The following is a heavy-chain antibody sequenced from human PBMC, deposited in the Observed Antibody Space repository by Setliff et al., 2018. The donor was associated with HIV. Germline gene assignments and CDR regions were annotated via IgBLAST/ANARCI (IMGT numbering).Heavy chain of an antibody. D-gene: IGHD3-3*01. CDR3: ARGLGYNNFWSGYYHGWYFDL. CDR2: ISYTGST. J-gene: IGHJ2*01. Sequence: KTSETLSLTCTVSGGAVSSGGYYWSWIRQLPGKGLEWIGYISYTGSTYYNPSLKSRLTISLDTSKNQFSLNLSSVTAADTAVHYCARGLGYNNFWSGYYHGWYFDLWGHGTLVTVSS. V-gene: IGHV4-31*03. CDR1: GGAVSSGGYY.